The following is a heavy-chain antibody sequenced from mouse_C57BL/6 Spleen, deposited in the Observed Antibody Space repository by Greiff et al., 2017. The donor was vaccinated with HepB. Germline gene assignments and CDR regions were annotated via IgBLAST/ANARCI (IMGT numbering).Heavy chain of an antibody. V-gene: IGHV5-9*01. D-gene: IGHD2-4*01. CDR2: ISGGGGNT. J-gene: IGHJ1*03. Sequence: VKLMESGGGLVKPGGSLKLSCAASGFTFSSYTMSWVRQTPEKRLEWVATISGGGGNTYYPDSVKGRFTISRDNAKNTLYLQMSSLRSEDTALYYCARPPYDYDAHWYFDVWGTGTTVTVSS. CDR1: GFTFSSYT. CDR3: ARPPYDYDAHWYFDV.